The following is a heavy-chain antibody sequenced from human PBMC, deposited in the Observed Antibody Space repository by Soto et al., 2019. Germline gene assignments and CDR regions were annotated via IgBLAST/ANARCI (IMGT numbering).Heavy chain of an antibody. J-gene: IGHJ4*02. CDR2: IYYRGNA. Sequence: QLQLQESGPGLVKPSETLSLTCSVSYDSINSDKYYWGWIRQPPGKGLEWIGSIYYRGNAYYNPSLQTRVTISLDKSRSQFSLKLNSVTAADSAVYFCARLEGLATISYYFDFWGPGALVTVSS. D-gene: IGHD3-9*01. CDR1: YDSINSDKYY. CDR3: ARLEGLATISYYFDF. V-gene: IGHV4-39*01.